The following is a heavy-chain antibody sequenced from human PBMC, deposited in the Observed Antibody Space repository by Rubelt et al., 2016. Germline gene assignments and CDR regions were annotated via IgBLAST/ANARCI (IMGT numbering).Heavy chain of an antibody. CDR2: ISAYNGNT. Sequence: WVRQAPGQGLEWMGWISAYNGNTNYAQKLQGRVTMPTDTSTSTAYMELRSLRSDDTAVYYCARVSGYDLFYYYGMDVWGQGTTVTVSS. D-gene: IGHD5-12*01. CDR3: ARVSGYDLFYYYGMDV. V-gene: IGHV1-18*01. J-gene: IGHJ6*02.